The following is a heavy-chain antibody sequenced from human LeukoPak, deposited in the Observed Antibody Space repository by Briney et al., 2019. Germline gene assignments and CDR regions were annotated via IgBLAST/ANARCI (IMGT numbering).Heavy chain of an antibody. Sequence: GESLKISCKGSGYRFTNYWIGWVRQMPGKGLEWMGIISPADSDTRYSPSFQGQVTISADKSISTAYLQWSSLKASDTAMYYCARQEYSYASDFDYWGQGTLVTVSS. CDR1: GYRFTNYW. V-gene: IGHV5-51*01. J-gene: IGHJ4*02. D-gene: IGHD3-16*01. CDR3: ARQEYSYASDFDY. CDR2: ISPADSDT.